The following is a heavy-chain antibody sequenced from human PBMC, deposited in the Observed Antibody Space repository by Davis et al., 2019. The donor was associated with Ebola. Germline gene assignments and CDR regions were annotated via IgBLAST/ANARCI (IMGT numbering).Heavy chain of an antibody. CDR3: AREDGAVTATIHNWFDP. CDR2: IIPIFGTA. V-gene: IGHV1-69*05. Sequence: SVKVSCKASGCTFSSYAISWVRLAPGQGLEWMGGIIPIFGTANYAQKFQGRVTITRDTSASTAYMELSSLRSEDTAVYYCAREDGAVTATIHNWFDPWGQGTLVTVSS. D-gene: IGHD5-12*01. J-gene: IGHJ5*02. CDR1: GCTFSSYA.